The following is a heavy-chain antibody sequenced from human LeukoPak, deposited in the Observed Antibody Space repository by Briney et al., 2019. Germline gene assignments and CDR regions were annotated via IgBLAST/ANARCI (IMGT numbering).Heavy chain of an antibody. Sequence: KPSETLSLTCTVSGDSFSSYYWSWIRQPPGKGLEWIGYIYYSGSTNYNPSLKSRVTISVDTSKNQFSLKLSSVTAADTAVYYCARPPLLDYWGQGTLVTVSS. CDR1: GDSFSSYY. J-gene: IGHJ4*02. CDR3: ARPPLLDY. CDR2: IYYSGST. V-gene: IGHV4-59*01.